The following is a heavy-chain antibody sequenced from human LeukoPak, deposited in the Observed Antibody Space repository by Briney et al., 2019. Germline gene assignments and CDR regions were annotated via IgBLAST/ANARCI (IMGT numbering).Heavy chain of an antibody. D-gene: IGHD3-9*01. Sequence: SETLSLTCAVSGGSISSGSYYWSWIRQPAGKGLEWIGRIYTSGSTNYNPSLKSRVTISVDTSKNQFSLKLSSVTAADTAVYYCAREAIFWDYYCYMDVWGKGTTVTISS. V-gene: IGHV4-61*02. CDR2: IYTSGST. CDR1: GGSISSGSYY. CDR3: AREAIFWDYYCYMDV. J-gene: IGHJ6*03.